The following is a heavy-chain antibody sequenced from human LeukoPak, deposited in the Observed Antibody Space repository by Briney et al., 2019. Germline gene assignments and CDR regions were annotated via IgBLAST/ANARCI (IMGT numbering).Heavy chain of an antibody. J-gene: IGHJ6*02. D-gene: IGHD4-11*01. CDR2: IYYSGNT. CDR1: GGSISSYY. V-gene: IGHV4-59*01. Sequence: SETLSLTCTVSGGSISSYYWSWIRQPPGKGLEWIGYIYYSGNTNYNPSLKSRVTISVDTSKNLFSLKLSSVTAADTAVYYCATYSHYYSYGMDVWGQGTTVTVSS. CDR3: ATYSHYYSYGMDV.